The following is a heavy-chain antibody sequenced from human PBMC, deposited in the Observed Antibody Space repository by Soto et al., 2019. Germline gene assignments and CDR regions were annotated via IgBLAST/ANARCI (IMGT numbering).Heavy chain of an antibody. CDR3: ARELYYDFWSGYPDPYYYGMDV. Sequence: ASVKVSCKASGYTFTSYAMRWVRQAPGQRLEWMGWINAGNGNTKYSQKFQGRVTITRDTSASTAYMELSSLRSEDTAVYYCARELYYDFWSGYPDPYYYGMDVWGQGTTVTVSS. J-gene: IGHJ6*02. V-gene: IGHV1-3*01. CDR2: INAGNGNT. CDR1: GYTFTSYA. D-gene: IGHD3-3*01.